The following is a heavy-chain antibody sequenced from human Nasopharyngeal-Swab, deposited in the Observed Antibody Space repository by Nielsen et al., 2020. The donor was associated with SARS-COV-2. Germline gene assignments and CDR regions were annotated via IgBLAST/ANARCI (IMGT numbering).Heavy chain of an antibody. CDR1: GASFSGYY. CDR3: ARVNNGGGIVPASYSFFMDV. D-gene: IGHD2-2*01. Sequence: SQTLSLTSGLNGASFSGYYWGWIRQPPGQGLEWIGDITRSGNTNYNPALKSRVTISMATSKDEFSLKLTSVTAADTAIYFCARVNNGGGIVPASYSFFMDVWGKGTSDAVSS. CDR2: ITRSGNT. V-gene: IGHV4-34*01. J-gene: IGHJ6*03.